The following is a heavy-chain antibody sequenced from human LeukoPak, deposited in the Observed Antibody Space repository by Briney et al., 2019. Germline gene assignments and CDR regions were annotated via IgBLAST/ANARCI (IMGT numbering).Heavy chain of an antibody. Sequence: SETLSLTCTVSGGSISSSSYYWGWIRQPPGKGLEWIGSIYYSGSTYYNPSLKSRVTISVDTSKNQFSLKLSSVTAADTAVYYCASLVVAATGVWFDPWGQGTLVTVSS. V-gene: IGHV4-39*01. D-gene: IGHD2-15*01. CDR2: IYYSGST. J-gene: IGHJ5*02. CDR1: GGSISSSSYY. CDR3: ASLVVAATGVWFDP.